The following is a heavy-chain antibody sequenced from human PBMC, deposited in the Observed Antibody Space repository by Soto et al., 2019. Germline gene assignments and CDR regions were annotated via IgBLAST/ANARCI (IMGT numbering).Heavy chain of an antibody. CDR2: INPKSGGT. Sequence: ASVKVSCKASGYRFTDYHIHWVRQAPGQGLEWLGRINPKSGGTSTAQKFQGWVTMTADTSISTASMELTRLTSDDTAIYYCARGDSTDCSNGVCSFFYNHDMDVWGQGTTVTVSS. CDR3: ARGDSTDCSNGVCSFFYNHDMDV. CDR1: GYRFTDYH. J-gene: IGHJ6*02. D-gene: IGHD2-8*01. V-gene: IGHV1-2*04.